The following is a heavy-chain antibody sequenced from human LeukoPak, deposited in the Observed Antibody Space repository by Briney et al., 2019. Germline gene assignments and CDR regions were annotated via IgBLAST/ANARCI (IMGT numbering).Heavy chain of an antibody. D-gene: IGHD3-10*01. CDR3: ARRHFGEFPFDY. J-gene: IGHJ4*02. Sequence: SETLSLTCTVSGYSISSGYYWSWIRQPPGKGLEWIGEINHSGSPNYNPSLKSRATISGDPSKSQFSLKSSSVSAADTATYYCARRHFGEFPFDYWGQGTLVTVSS. V-gene: IGHV4-38-2*02. CDR1: GYSISSGYY. CDR2: INHSGSP.